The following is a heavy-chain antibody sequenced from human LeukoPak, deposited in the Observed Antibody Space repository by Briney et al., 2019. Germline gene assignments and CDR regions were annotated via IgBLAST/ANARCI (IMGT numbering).Heavy chain of an antibody. D-gene: IGHD6-19*01. CDR2: IKQDGSEK. V-gene: IGHV3-7*01. J-gene: IGHJ4*02. Sequence: PGGSLRLSCAASGFTCSTSWMSWVRQAPGKGLEWVANIKQDGSEKYYVDSVKGRFTISRDNTKNSLYLQMDSLTAEDTAVYYCARISTAVAGADYWGQGTLVTVSS. CDR3: ARISTAVAGADY. CDR1: GFTCSTSW.